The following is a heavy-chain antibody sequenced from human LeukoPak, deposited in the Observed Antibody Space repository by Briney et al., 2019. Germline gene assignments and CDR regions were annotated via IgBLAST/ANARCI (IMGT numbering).Heavy chain of an antibody. CDR1: GFTFSSYV. Sequence: GRSLRLSCAASGFTFSSYVMHWVRQAPGKGLEWVAVISYDGSNKYYADSVKGRFTISRDNSKNTLYLQMNSLRAEDTAVYYCARDLYYDILTGPGYYFDYWGQGTLVTVSS. D-gene: IGHD3-9*01. CDR3: ARDLYYDILTGPGYYFDY. J-gene: IGHJ4*02. V-gene: IGHV3-30*04. CDR2: ISYDGSNK.